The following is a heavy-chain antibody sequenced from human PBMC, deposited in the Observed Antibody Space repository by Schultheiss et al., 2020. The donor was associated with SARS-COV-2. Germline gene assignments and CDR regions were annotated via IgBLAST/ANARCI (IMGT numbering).Heavy chain of an antibody. V-gene: IGHV1-18*01. CDR1: GYTFTNYG. J-gene: IGHJ4*02. CDR3: ARNGAARDGSGFFFGF. CDR2: ISTYNANT. Sequence: ASVKVSCKASGYTFTNYGISWVRQAPGQGLEWMGRISTYNANTDFAQKFQGRVTLTADTSTSTAYMELGSLRSDDTAVYFCARNGAARDGSGFFFGFWGQGTLVTVSS. D-gene: IGHD3-22*01.